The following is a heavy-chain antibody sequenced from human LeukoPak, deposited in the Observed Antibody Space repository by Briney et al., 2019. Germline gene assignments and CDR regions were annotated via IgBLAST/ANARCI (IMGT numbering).Heavy chain of an antibody. Sequence: SETLSLTCTVSGGSISSYYWSWIRQPPGKGLEWIGYIYYSGSTNYNPSLKSRVTISVDTSKNQFSLKLSSVTAADTAVYYCARRQTSGSLDKHAFDIWGQGTMVTVSS. CDR1: GGSISSYY. V-gene: IGHV4-59*08. D-gene: IGHD3-22*01. CDR2: IYYSGST. J-gene: IGHJ3*02. CDR3: ARRQTSGSLDKHAFDI.